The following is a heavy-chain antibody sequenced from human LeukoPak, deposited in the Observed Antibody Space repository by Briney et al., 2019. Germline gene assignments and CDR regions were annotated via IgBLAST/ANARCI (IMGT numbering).Heavy chain of an antibody. CDR2: IYYSGST. V-gene: IGHV4-31*03. J-gene: IGHJ3*02. CDR3: ARELLGGSDDAFDI. D-gene: IGHD3-16*01. Sequence: PSQTLSLTCTVSGGSISSGGYYWSWIRQHPGKGLEWIGYIYYSGSTYYNPSLKSRVTISVDTSKNQFSLKLSSVTAADTAVYYCARELLGGSDDAFDIWGQGTVVTVSS. CDR1: GGSISSGGYY.